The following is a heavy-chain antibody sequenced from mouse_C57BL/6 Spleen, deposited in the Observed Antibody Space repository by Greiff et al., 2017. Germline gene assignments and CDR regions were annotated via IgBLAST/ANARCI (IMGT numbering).Heavy chain of an antibody. CDR1: GFTFSDYG. J-gene: IGHJ4*01. D-gene: IGHD1-1*01. CDR3: ARPVVRYYYAMDY. V-gene: IGHV5-17*01. Sequence: EVNVVESGGGLVKPGGSLKLSCAASGFTFSDYGMHWVRQAPEKGLEWVAYISSGSSTIYYADTVKGRFTISRDNAKNTLFLQMTSLRSEDTAMYYCARPVVRYYYAMDYWGQGTSGTVSS. CDR2: ISSGSSTI.